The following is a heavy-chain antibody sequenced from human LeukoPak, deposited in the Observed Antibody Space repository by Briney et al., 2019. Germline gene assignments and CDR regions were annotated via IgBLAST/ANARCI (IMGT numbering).Heavy chain of an antibody. Sequence: PGGSLRLSCAASGFTFNSFAMNWVRQAPGQRLVWVSSITSSSTYVFYADSVKGRFTISRDNAQNSLYLQMNSLRAEDTAVYYCARQGDDYWGHGTLVTVSS. V-gene: IGHV3-21*01. D-gene: IGHD3-16*01. CDR2: ITSSSTYV. CDR1: GFTFNSFA. J-gene: IGHJ4*01. CDR3: ARQGDDY.